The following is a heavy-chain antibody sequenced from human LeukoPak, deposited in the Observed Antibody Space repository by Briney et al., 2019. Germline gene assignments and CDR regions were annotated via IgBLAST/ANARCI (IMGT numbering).Heavy chain of an antibody. CDR2: ISTDGSSA. CDR3: ARDGSLAY. V-gene: IGHV3-74*01. D-gene: IGHD5-12*01. CDR1: GFTFSNYW. J-gene: IGHJ4*02. Sequence: GGSLRLSCAASGFTFSNYWMHWVRQAPGKGLVWVSRISTDGSSADYADSVMGRLTISRDNAKNTLYLQMDSLRAEDTAVYYCARDGSLAYWGQGTLVTVSS.